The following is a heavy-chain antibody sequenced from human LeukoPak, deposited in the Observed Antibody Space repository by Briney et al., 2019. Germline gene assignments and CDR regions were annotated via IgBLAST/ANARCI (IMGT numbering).Heavy chain of an antibody. D-gene: IGHD3-10*01. J-gene: IGHJ4*02. CDR3: ARAGEWIGELFDY. V-gene: IGHV3-48*03. CDR1: GFTFSSYE. CDR2: ISSSGSTI. Sequence: GGSLRLSCAASGFTFSSYEMNWVRQAPGKGLEWVSYISSSGSTIYYADSVKGRFTISRDNAKNSLYLQMNSLRAEDTAVYYCARAGEWIGELFDYWGQGTLVTVSS.